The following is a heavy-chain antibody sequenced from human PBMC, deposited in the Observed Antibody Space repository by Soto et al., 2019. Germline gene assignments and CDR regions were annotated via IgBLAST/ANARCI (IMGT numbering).Heavy chain of an antibody. V-gene: IGHV4-34*01. CDR1: GGSFIGYY. D-gene: IGHD3-3*01. CDR2: INHSGST. CDR3: ARRESDFWSGYYNWFDP. Sequence: SETLSLTCAVYGGSFIGYYWSWIRHPPGEGLEWIGEINHSGSTNYNPSLKSRVTISVDTSKSQFSLKLSSVTAADTAVYYCARRESDFWSGYYNWFDPWGRGTLVTVSS. J-gene: IGHJ5*02.